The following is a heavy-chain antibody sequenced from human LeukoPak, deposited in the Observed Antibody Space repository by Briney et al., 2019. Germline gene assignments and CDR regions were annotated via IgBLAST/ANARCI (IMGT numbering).Heavy chain of an antibody. D-gene: IGHD5-12*01. V-gene: IGHV4-59*01. CDR1: GGSISSYY. CDR2: IYYSGST. Sequence: SETLSLTCTVSGGSISSYYWSWVRQPPGKGLEGGGYIYYSGSTNYNPSLKSRVTISVDTSKNQFSLRLSSVTAADTAVYYCARDIGGIVATMIPGYFNYWGQGTLVTVSS. CDR3: ARDIGGIVATMIPGYFNY. J-gene: IGHJ4*02.